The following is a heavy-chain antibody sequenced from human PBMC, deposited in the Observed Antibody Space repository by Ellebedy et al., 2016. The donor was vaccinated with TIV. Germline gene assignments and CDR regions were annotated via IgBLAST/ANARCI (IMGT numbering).Heavy chain of an antibody. V-gene: IGHV3-33*01. J-gene: IGHJ6*04. Sequence: GGSLRLSXAASGFSFSAYGMHWVRQAPGKGLEWVAVIWFDGGNKFYVDSVKGRFTISRENGMNTLYLQMNRVRVEDTGVYYCARERRTTGYYTSSSMDVWGKGTTVTVSS. CDR3: ARERRTTGYYTSSSMDV. CDR2: IWFDGGNK. CDR1: GFSFSAYG. D-gene: IGHD3/OR15-3a*01.